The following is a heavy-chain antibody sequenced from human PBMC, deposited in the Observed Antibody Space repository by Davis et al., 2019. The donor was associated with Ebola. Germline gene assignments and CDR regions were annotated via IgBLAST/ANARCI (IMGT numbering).Heavy chain of an antibody. D-gene: IGHD6-13*01. CDR3: ARVMGIAAAGTASVFDY. Sequence: SVKVSCKASGYTFTSYDINWVRQATGQGLEWMGGIIPIFGTANYAQKFQGRVTITADESTSTAYMELSSLRSEDTAVYYCARVMGIAAAGTASVFDYWGQGTLVTVSS. V-gene: IGHV1-69*13. CDR2: IIPIFGTA. J-gene: IGHJ4*02. CDR1: GYTFTSYD.